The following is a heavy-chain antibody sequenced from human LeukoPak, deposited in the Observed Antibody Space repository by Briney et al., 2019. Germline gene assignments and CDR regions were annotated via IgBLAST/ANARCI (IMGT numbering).Heavy chain of an antibody. V-gene: IGHV3-48*03. CDR3: ARRAGAYSHPYDY. CDR2: ISSSGNTI. J-gene: IGHJ4*02. Sequence: GGSLRLSCAASGFTFSSYEMNWVRQAPGKGLEWVSYISSSGNTIYYSDSVKGRFTISRDNSKNTLYLQTNSLRAEDTAVYYCARRAGAYSHPYDYWGQGTLVTVSS. D-gene: IGHD4/OR15-4a*01. CDR1: GFTFSSYE.